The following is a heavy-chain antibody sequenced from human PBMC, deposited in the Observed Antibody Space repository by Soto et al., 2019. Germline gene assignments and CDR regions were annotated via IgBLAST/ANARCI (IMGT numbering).Heavy chain of an antibody. Sequence: PSETLSLTCAVYGGSFSGYYWSWIRQPPGKGLEWIGEINHSGSTNYNPSLKSRVTISVDTSKNQFSLKLSSVTAADTAVYYCARTYCSGSYRARYYYYMDVWGKGTTVTVSS. J-gene: IGHJ6*03. CDR1: GGSFSGYY. V-gene: IGHV4-34*01. CDR2: INHSGST. D-gene: IGHD3-10*01. CDR3: ARTYCSGSYRARYYYYMDV.